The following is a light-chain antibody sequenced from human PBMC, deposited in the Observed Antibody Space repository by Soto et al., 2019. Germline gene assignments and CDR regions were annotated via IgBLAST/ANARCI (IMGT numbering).Light chain of an antibody. CDR3: SSYTSRNTVV. J-gene: IGLJ2*01. CDR1: SSDIDGYDY. V-gene: IGLV2-14*01. Sequence: QSALTQPASVSGSPGQSITMSCTGASSDIDGYDYVSWYQHHPGEAPKLLIYDVTNRPSGVSNRFSASKSGNTASLTISGLPAEDEADYYCSSYTSRNTVVFGGGTKLTVL. CDR2: DVT.